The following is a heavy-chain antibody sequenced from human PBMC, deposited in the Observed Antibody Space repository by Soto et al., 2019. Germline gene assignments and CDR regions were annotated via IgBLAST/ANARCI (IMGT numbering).Heavy chain of an antibody. Sequence: QVQLVESGGGVVQPGRSLRLSCAASGFTFSSYAMHWVRQAPGKGLEWVAVISYDGSNKYYADSVKGRFTISRDNSKNTLYLQMNSLRAEDTAAYYCARVRSSGYYHDAFDIWGQGTMVTVSS. V-gene: IGHV3-30-3*01. CDR1: GFTFSSYA. CDR2: ISYDGSNK. J-gene: IGHJ3*02. CDR3: ARVRSSGYYHDAFDI. D-gene: IGHD3-22*01.